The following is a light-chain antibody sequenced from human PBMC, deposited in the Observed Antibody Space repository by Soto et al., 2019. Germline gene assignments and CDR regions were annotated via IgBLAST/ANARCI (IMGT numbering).Light chain of an antibody. CDR2: GAS. CDR3: QQYNTWPPYMYT. CDR1: QSVGTN. V-gene: IGKV3-15*01. J-gene: IGKJ2*01. Sequence: EIVMTQSPATLSVSPGERVTLSCRASQSVGTNVAWYQQIPGQAPRLLVYGASTRATGIPARFSGSGSGTEFTLTIDSLQSEDFAVYFCQQYNTWPPYMYTFGQGTKLEI.